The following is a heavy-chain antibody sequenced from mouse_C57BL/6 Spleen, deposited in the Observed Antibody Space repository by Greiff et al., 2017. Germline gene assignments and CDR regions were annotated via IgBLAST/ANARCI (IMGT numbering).Heavy chain of an antibody. V-gene: IGHV5-4*01. CDR3: ARDRGYDYEGYAMDY. CDR1: GFTFSSYA. D-gene: IGHD2-4*01. CDR2: ISDGGSYT. Sequence: DVQLVESGGGLVKPGGSLKLSCAASGFTFSSYAMSWVRQTPEKRLEWVATISDGGSYTYYPDNVKGRFTISRDNAKNNRYLQMSHLKSEDTAMYYCARDRGYDYEGYAMDYWGQGTSVTVSS. J-gene: IGHJ4*01.